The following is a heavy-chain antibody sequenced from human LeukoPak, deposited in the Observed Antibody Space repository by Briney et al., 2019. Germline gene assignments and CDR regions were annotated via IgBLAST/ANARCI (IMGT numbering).Heavy chain of an antibody. CDR3: ARVWFVELSRIDFDY. J-gene: IGHJ4*02. V-gene: IGHV3-7*01. D-gene: IGHD3-10*01. Sequence: GGSLRLSCATSGFPFETNAMSWVRQAPGKGLEWVANIKQDGSEKYYVDSVKGRFTISRDNAKNPLYLQMNSLRAEDTAVYYCARVWFVELSRIDFDYWGQGTLVTVSS. CDR1: GFPFETNA. CDR2: IKQDGSEK.